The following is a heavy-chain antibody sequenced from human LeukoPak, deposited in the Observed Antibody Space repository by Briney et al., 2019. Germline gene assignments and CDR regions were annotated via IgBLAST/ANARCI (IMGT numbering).Heavy chain of an antibody. CDR1: GGSISSGSYY. CDR2: IYTSGST. V-gene: IGHV4-61*02. Sequence: KPSETLSLTCTVSGGSISSGSYYWSWIRQPAGKGLEWIGRIYTSGSTNYNPSLKSLVTISVDTSKNQFSLKLSSVTAADTAVYYCARLSRDGYNFVDYWGQGTLVTVSS. D-gene: IGHD5-24*01. CDR3: ARLSRDGYNFVDY. J-gene: IGHJ4*02.